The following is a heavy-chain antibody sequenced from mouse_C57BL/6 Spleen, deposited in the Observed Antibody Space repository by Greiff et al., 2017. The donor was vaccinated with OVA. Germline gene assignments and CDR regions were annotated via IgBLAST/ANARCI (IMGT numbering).Heavy chain of an antibody. CDR2: INPCDGGT. D-gene: IGHD3-2*02. CDR1: GYTFTSYW. V-gene: IGHV1-53*01. Sequence: QVQLQQPGTELVKPGASVKLSCKASGYTFTSYWMHWVKQRPGQGLEWIGNINPCDGGTNYNQKFKSKATLTVDKSSSTASMQLSSLTSEDSAVYCCRSSGPGWFAYWGQGTLVTVSA. CDR3: RSSGPGWFAY. J-gene: IGHJ3*01.